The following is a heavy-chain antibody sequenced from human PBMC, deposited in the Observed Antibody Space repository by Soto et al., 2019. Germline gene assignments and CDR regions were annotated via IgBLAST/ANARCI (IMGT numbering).Heavy chain of an antibody. D-gene: IGHD6-13*01. CDR3: ARAGSSSWYYFDY. Sequence: ASVKVSCKASGYTFTGYYMHWVRQAPGQGLEWMGWINTNSGGTNYAQKLQGWVTMTRDTSIRTAYMELSRLRSDDTAVYYCARAGSSSWYYFDYWGQGTLVTVSS. J-gene: IGHJ4*02. CDR2: INTNSGGT. CDR1: GYTFTGYY. V-gene: IGHV1-2*04.